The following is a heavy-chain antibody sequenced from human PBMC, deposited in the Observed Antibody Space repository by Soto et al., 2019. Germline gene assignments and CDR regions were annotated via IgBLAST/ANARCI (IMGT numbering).Heavy chain of an antibody. V-gene: IGHV3-33*01. CDR3: ARPALLITTFDY. D-gene: IGHD4-4*01. CDR1: GFTFSDYA. Sequence: QEQLVESGGGVVQPGRSLRLSSAASGFTFSDYAMHWVRQAPGKGLEWVAVIWHDGTKKDYADSVRGRFTISRDNSKNTLYLQMNSLRAEDTAIYYCARPALLITTFDYWGQGTLVTVSS. J-gene: IGHJ4*02. CDR2: IWHDGTKK.